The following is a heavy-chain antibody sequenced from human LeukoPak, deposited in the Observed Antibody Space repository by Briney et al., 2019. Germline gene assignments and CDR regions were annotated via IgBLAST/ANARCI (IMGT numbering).Heavy chain of an antibody. CDR1: GGSISSSSYY. CDR3: ARRPPGEELLWFGELFGPYYFDY. V-gene: IGHV4-39*07. J-gene: IGHJ4*02. Sequence: PSETLSLTCTVSGGSISSSSYYWGWIRQPPGKGLEWIGSIYYSGSTYYNPSLKSRVTISVDTSKNQFSLKLSSVTAADTAVYYCARRPPGEELLWFGELFGPYYFDYWGQGTLVTVSS. D-gene: IGHD3-10*01. CDR2: IYYSGST.